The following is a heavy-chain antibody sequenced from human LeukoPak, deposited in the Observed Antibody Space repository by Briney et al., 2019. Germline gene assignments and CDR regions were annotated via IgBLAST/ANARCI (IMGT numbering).Heavy chain of an antibody. CDR3: ARGDGSSWPAYNWFDP. CDR1: GGSFSGYY. Sequence: SETLSLTCAVYGGSFSGYYWSWIRQPPGKGLEWIAYIYYSGITNYNPSLKSRVTISVDTSKNQFSLKLRSVTAADTAVYYCARGDGSSWPAYNWFDPWGQGTLVIVSS. V-gene: IGHV4-59*01. D-gene: IGHD6-13*01. J-gene: IGHJ5*02. CDR2: IYYSGIT.